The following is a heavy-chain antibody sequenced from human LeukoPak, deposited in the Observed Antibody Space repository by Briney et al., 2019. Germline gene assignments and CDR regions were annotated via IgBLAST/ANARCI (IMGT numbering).Heavy chain of an antibody. J-gene: IGHJ3*02. V-gene: IGHV4-59*02. Sequence: SETLSLTCTVSGDSVNDYYWNWIRQPPGKGLEWIGYIYYSGSTDYNPSLKSRVTMSVDTSKNQFSLKLNSVTAADTAVYYCAREIKQWLTQPWGDAFDIWGKGTMVTVSS. D-gene: IGHD6-19*01. CDR3: AREIKQWLTQPWGDAFDI. CDR2: IYYSGST. CDR1: GDSVNDYY.